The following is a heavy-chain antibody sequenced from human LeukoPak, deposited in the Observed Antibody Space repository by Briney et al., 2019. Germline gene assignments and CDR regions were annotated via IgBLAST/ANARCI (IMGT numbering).Heavy chain of an antibody. CDR1: GFTFSSYG. CDR3: AKGRVGIAVPYFDY. Sequence: GGSLRLSCAASGFTFSSYGMHWVRQAPGKGLEWVAVISYDGSNKYYADSVKGRFTISRDNSKNTLYLQMNSLRAEDTAVYYCAKGRVGIAVPYFDYWGQGTLVSLSS. CDR2: ISYDGSNK. J-gene: IGHJ4*02. V-gene: IGHV3-30*18. D-gene: IGHD6-19*01.